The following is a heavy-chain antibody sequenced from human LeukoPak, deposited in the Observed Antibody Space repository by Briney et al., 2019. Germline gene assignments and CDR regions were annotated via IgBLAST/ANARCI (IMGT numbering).Heavy chain of an antibody. CDR3: ARDSDGMDV. Sequence: PGGSLSLSCAASGFTFSSYGMHWVRQAPGKGLEWVAVIWYDGSNKYYADSVKGRFTISRDNSKNTLYLQMNSLRAEDTAVYYCARDSDGMDVWCQGTTVTVSS. J-gene: IGHJ6*02. V-gene: IGHV3-33*01. CDR2: IWYDGSNK. CDR1: GFTFSSYG.